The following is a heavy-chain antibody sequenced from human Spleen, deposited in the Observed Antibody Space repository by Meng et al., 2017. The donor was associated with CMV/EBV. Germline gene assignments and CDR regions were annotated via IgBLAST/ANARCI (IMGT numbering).Heavy chain of an antibody. Sequence: TCSSYAISWVRQATGQGLEWRGGIIPIFGTANYAQKFQGRVTITTDESTSTAYMELSSLRSEDTAVYYCASGYYDSSGYTYLYYFDYWGQGTLVTVSS. CDR3: ASGYYDSSGYTYLYYFDY. J-gene: IGHJ4*02. CDR1: TCSSYA. V-gene: IGHV1-69*05. CDR2: IIPIFGTA. D-gene: IGHD3-22*01.